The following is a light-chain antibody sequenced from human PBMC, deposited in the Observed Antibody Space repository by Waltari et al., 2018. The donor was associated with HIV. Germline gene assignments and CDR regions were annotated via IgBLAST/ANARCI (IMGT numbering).Light chain of an antibody. J-gene: IGLJ2*01. CDR2: EFT. V-gene: IGLV2-23*02. CDR3: CSYAGVDTPVV. Sequence: QSALTQPASMSGSPGQSITISCSGTSSDVGSYNLVSWYQQHPGKVPKLIIYEFTKRPSDVSNRFSASKSGDTASLTISGLQPEDEADYYCCSYAGVDTPVVFGGGTKLTVL. CDR1: SSDVGSYNL.